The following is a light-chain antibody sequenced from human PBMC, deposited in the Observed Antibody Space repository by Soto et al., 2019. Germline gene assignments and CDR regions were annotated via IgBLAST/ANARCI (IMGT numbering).Light chain of an antibody. CDR1: HNIERW. V-gene: IGKV1-5*01. J-gene: IGKJ1*01. CDR2: DAS. Sequence: IQMTQSPSTLSASVGDRVTITCRASHNIERWMAWYQQKPGKAPSLLIFDASTLHSGVPSRFTGSGSGTEFILTITSLQSEDSAVYYCQEYNTWPWTFGQGTKVDIK. CDR3: QEYNTWPWT.